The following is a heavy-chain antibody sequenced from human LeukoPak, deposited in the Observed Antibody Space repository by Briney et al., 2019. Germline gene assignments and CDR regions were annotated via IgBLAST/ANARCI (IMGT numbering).Heavy chain of an antibody. CDR1: GFTFSSYG. D-gene: IGHD6-19*01. V-gene: IGHV3-30*02. CDR2: IRYDGSNK. Sequence: GGSLRLSCAASGFTFSSYGMHWVRRAPGKGLEWVAFIRYDGSNKYYADSVKGRFTISRDNSKNTLYLQMNSLRAEDTAVYYCAKDGTAYSSGWYYFDYWGQGTLVTVSS. J-gene: IGHJ4*02. CDR3: AKDGTAYSSGWYYFDY.